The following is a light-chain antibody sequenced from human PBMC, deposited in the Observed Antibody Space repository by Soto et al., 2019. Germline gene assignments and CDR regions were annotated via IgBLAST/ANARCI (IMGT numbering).Light chain of an antibody. CDR1: SSDVGGYNY. J-gene: IGLJ3*02. CDR3: SSYTTTTWV. CDR2: EVS. V-gene: IGLV2-14*01. Sequence: QSALTQPASVSGSPGQSITISCTGTSSDVGGYNYVSWYQQHPGKAPKLMIFEVSNRPSGVSNRFSGSKSGITASLTISGLQAEDEADYYCSSYTTTTWVFGGGTKLTVL.